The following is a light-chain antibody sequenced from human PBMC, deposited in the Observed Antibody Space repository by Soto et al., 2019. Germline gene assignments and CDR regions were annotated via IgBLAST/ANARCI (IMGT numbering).Light chain of an antibody. V-gene: IGLV1-47*01. Sequence: QSALTQPPAVSGTPGQRVSISCSGDSSTFANNYVHWYQQVPGAAPKLLIYRSDQRPSGVPERFSGSKSGTSASLTISGLRPEDEAQYYCPAYTGNWNGPVFGGGTKVTVL. CDR1: SSTFANNY. CDR2: RSD. CDR3: PAYTGNWNGPV. J-gene: IGLJ2*01.